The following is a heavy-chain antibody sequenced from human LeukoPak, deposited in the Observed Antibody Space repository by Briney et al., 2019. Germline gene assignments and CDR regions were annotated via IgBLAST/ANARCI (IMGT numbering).Heavy chain of an antibody. V-gene: IGHV1-69-2*01. CDR3: ATAGNFYYFYYFDV. CDR1: GYTFTDYY. Sequence: GATVKISCKASGYTFTDYYMHWVQQAPGKGLEWMGRVHPEDGDTIYAEKFQGRVTITADTSTDTAYMEVSSLKSEDTAVYYCATAGNFYYFYYFDVWGKGTTVTVSS. J-gene: IGHJ6*03. D-gene: IGHD2-21*02. CDR2: VHPEDGDT.